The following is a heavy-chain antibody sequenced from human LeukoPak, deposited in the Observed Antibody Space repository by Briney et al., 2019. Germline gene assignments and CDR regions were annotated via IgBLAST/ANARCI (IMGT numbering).Heavy chain of an antibody. CDR2: ISYDGSNK. CDR1: GFTFSSYA. D-gene: IGHD6-13*01. Sequence: PGGSLRLSCAASGFTFSSYAMHWVRQAPGKGLEWVAVISYDGSNKYYADSVKGRFTISRDNSKNTLYLQMNSLRAEDTAVYYCARGAGGSSSWSTIRYFDCWGQGTLVTVSS. J-gene: IGHJ4*02. CDR3: ARGAGGSSSWSTIRYFDC. V-gene: IGHV3-30-3*01.